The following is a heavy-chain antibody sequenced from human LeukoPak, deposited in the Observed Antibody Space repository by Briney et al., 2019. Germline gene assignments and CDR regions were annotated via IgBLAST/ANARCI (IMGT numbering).Heavy chain of an antibody. D-gene: IGHD3-10*01. CDR3: AKGVHYGMDV. CDR1: GFTFSSYA. Sequence: GGSLRLSCRASGFTFSSYAMTWVRQAPGKGLEWVSGISGSGGITNYADSVKGRFTIFRDNSINTLYLQMNTLRDEDTAIYYCAKGVHYGMDVWGQGTTVTVSS. CDR2: ISGSGGIT. V-gene: IGHV3-23*01. J-gene: IGHJ6*02.